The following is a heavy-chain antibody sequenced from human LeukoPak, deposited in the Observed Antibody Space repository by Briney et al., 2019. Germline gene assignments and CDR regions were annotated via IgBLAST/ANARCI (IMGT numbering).Heavy chain of an antibody. CDR2: IRYSGST. CDR3: ARQTSGYSSGRYGFDY. J-gene: IGHJ4*02. D-gene: IGHD6-19*01. V-gene: IGHV4-59*08. CDR1: GGSIMSYD. Sequence: PSETLSLTCTVSGGSIMSYDWSWIRQSPGKGLEWIGYIRYSGSTNYNPSLKSRLTISVDTSKNHFSLRLSSVTAADTAVYYCARQTSGYSSGRYGFDYWGQGTLVTVSS.